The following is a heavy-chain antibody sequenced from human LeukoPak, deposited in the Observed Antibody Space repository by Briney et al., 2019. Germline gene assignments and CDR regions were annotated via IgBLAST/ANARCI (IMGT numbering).Heavy chain of an antibody. D-gene: IGHD3-22*01. CDR2: INPNSGGT. CDR1: GYTFTGYY. V-gene: IGHV1-2*02. CDR3: ARDRDYYDSSGYYPLDY. J-gene: IGHJ4*02. Sequence: ASVKVSCKASGYTFTGYYIHWVRQAPGQGLEWVGWINPNSGGTNYAQKFQGRVTMTGDTSISTAYMELTRLRSDDTAVYYCARDRDYYDSSGYYPLDYWGQGSLVTVSS.